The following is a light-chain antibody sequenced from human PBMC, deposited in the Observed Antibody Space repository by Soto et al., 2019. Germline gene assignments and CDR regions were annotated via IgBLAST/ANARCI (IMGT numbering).Light chain of an antibody. CDR1: QTISSW. V-gene: IGKV1-5*01. J-gene: IGKJ1*01. CDR2: DAS. CDR3: QQYNSYST. Sequence: DIQMTQSPSTLSGSVGDRVTITCRASQTISSWLAWYQQKPGKAPKLLIYDASSLESGVPSRFSGSGSGAEFTLTISSLQPDGFATYYCQQYNSYSTFGQGTKVDIK.